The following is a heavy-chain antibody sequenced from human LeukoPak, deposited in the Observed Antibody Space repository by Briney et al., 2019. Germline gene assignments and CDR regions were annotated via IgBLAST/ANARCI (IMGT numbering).Heavy chain of an antibody. CDR1: GYTFTSYG. CDR2: ISAYNGNT. J-gene: IGHJ6*02. Sequence: ASVKVSCKASGYTFTSYGISWVRQAPGQGLEWMGWISAYNGNTNYAQKLQGRVTMTTDTSTSTAYMELRSLRSDDTAVYYCARESGSGSYYCYYYYGMDVWGQGTTVTVSS. D-gene: IGHD3-10*01. CDR3: ARESGSGSYYCYYYYGMDV. V-gene: IGHV1-18*01.